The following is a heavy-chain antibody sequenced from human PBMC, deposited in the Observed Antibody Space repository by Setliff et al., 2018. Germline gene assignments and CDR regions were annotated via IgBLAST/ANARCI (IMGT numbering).Heavy chain of an antibody. CDR2: VDPEDGET. Sequence: ASVKVSCKVSGVSFTAYYIHWVQQAPGKGLEWMGHVDPEDGETKYAENFQGRVTITADTSTDTAYMELTSLRYDDTAVYYCVRDLTNPNSFDLWGQGTTVTVSS. CDR3: VRDLTNPNSFDL. D-gene: IGHD2-8*01. J-gene: IGHJ3*01. CDR1: GVSFTAYY. V-gene: IGHV1-69-2*01.